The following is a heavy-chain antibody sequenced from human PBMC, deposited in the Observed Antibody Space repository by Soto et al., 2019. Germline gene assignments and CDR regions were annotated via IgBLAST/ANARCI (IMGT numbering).Heavy chain of an antibody. CDR2: INAGNGNT. J-gene: IGHJ3*02. Sequence: ASVKVSCKASGYALTSYAMHWVRQAPGQRLEWMGWINAGNGNTKYSQKFQGRVTITRDTSASTAYMELRSLRSDDTAVYYCARDRRRTIFGVVTTGGVFDIWGQGAMVTVSS. V-gene: IGHV1-3*01. CDR1: GYALTSYA. CDR3: ARDRRRTIFGVVTTGGVFDI. D-gene: IGHD3-3*01.